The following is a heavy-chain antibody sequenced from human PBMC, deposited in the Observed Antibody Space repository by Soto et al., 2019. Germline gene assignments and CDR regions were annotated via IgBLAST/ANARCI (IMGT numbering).Heavy chain of an antibody. CDR1: GFTFSSYG. CDR2: IWYDGSNK. D-gene: IGHD6-13*01. V-gene: IGHV3-33*01. J-gene: IGHJ6*03. Sequence: GGSLRLSCAASGFTFSSYGMHWVRQAPGKGLEWVAVIWYDGSNKYYADSVKGRFTISRDNSKNTLYLQMNSLRAEDTAVYYCARARIAGPNPPYMDVWGTGTTVTVSS. CDR3: ARARIAGPNPPYMDV.